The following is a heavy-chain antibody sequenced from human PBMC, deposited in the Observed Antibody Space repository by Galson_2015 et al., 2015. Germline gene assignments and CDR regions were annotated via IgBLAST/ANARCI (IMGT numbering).Heavy chain of an antibody. CDR1: GFTFSSNS. Sequence: SLRLSCAASGFTFSSNSMNWVRQAPGKGLEWVSYISSGSSTISYADSVKGRFTISRDNAKDSLYLHMNSLRAEDTAVYYCARRQDFFDSWGQGTLVIVSS. J-gene: IGHJ4*02. CDR3: ARRQDFFDS. V-gene: IGHV3-48*01. CDR2: ISSGSSTI.